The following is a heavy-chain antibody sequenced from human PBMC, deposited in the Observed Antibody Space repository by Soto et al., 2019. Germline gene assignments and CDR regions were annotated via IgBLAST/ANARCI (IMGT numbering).Heavy chain of an antibody. CDR1: GGSISTGGYY. CDR3: ATVRWELHDAFYI. V-gene: IGHV4-31*03. J-gene: IGHJ3*02. CDR2: IYYSRMT. D-gene: IGHD1-26*01. Sequence: QVQLQESGPGLVKSSQTLSLTCTVSGGSISTGGYYWSWIRQRPGRGLEWIGYIYYSRMTFSNPSLQSRVAISIDTSQNQCSLKLSSVTAADTAVYYCATVRWELHDAFYIWGHGTMVSVSS.